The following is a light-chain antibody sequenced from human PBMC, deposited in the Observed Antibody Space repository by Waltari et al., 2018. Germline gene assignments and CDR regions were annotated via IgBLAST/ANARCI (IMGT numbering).Light chain of an antibody. V-gene: IGKV1-5*03. CDR3: QQYNSYST. CDR2: KAS. Sequence: DIQMTQSPSTLSASVADRGTITCRASQSISSWLAWYQQKPGKAPKLLIYKASSLESGVPSRFSGSGSGTEFTLTISSLQPDDFATYYCQQYNSYSTFGPGTKVDIK. J-gene: IGKJ3*01. CDR1: QSISSW.